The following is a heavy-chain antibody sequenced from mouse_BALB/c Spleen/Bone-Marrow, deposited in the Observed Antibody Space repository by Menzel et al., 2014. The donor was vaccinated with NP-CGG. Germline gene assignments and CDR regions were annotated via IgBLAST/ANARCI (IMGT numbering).Heavy chain of an antibody. CDR3: ARAGYGYDWFAY. CDR1: GYTFTDYA. V-gene: IGHV1-67*01. J-gene: IGHJ3*01. Sequence: VQLVESGPELVRPGVSVKISCKGSGYTFTDYAMHWVKQSHAKSLEWIGVISTYSGNTNYNQKFKGKATMTVDKSSSTAYMELARLTSEDSAIYCCARAGYGYDWFAYWGQGTLVTVSA. CDR2: ISTYSGNT. D-gene: IGHD2-2*01.